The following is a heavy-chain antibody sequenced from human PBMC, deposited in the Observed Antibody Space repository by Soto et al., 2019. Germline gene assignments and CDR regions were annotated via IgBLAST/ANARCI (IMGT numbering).Heavy chain of an antibody. J-gene: IGHJ3*02. CDR2: IYPADSDT. CDR1: GYTFTTYW. D-gene: IGHD3-22*01. Sequence: PGESLKISCKASGYTFTTYWIGWVRQKPGKGLEWMGIIYPADSDTRCSPSFQGQVTISADKSITTAFLQWSSLKASDTAMYYCALTPGGFYDSTGYYYPDGFDIWGQGTMVTVSS. V-gene: IGHV5-51*01. CDR3: ALTPGGFYDSTGYYYPDGFDI.